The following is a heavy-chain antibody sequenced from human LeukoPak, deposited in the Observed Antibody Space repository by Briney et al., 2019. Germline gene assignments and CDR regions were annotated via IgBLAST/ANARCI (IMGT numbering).Heavy chain of an antibody. J-gene: IGHJ6*02. CDR2: INSDGSST. CDR1: GFTFSSYW. CDR3: ARVAGSYRYYYGMDV. V-gene: IGHV3-74*01. Sequence: GGSLRLSCAASGFTFSSYWMHWVRQAPGEGLVWVSRINSDGSSTSYADSVKGRFTISRDNAKNTLYLQMNSLRAEDTAVYYCARVAGSYRYYYGMDVWGQGTTVTVSS. D-gene: IGHD6-19*01.